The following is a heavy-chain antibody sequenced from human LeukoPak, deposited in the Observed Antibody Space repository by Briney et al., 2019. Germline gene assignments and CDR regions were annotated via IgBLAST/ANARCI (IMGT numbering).Heavy chain of an antibody. V-gene: IGHV3-30*02. Sequence: GGSLRLSCAASGFTFRSYGLHWVRQAPGKGPEWVAFIRYDGAKIYFADSVKGRFTISRDNSKNTLYLQMNSLRADDTAVYYCAKDSTLGGYDTYIDYWGQGTLVTVSS. D-gene: IGHD5-12*01. J-gene: IGHJ4*02. CDR3: AKDSTLGGYDTYIDY. CDR2: IRYDGAKI. CDR1: GFTFRSYG.